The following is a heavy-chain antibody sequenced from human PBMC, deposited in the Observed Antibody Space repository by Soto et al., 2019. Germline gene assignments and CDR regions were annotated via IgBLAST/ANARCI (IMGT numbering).Heavy chain of an antibody. CDR1: GYTFTSYG. D-gene: IGHD2-2*01. J-gene: IGHJ4*02. CDR2: ISAYNGNT. V-gene: IGHV1-18*01. CDR3: AGGAGGWEYQLPIDY. Sequence: QVQLVQSGAEVKKPGASVKVSCKASGYTFTSYGISWVRQAPGQGLEWMGWISAYNGNTNYAQKLQGRVTMTTDTPTSTADMERRSLRSDDTAVYYCAGGAGGWEYQLPIDYWGQGTLVTVSS.